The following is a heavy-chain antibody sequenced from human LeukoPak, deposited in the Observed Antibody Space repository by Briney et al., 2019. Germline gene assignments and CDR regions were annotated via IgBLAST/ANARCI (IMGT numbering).Heavy chain of an antibody. Sequence: GASVKVSCKASGYTFTSYGISWVRQAPGQGLEWMGWISAYNGNTNYAQKLQGRVTMTTDTSTSTAYMELRSLRSDDTAVYYCARDRTRKVRGDYMDVWGKGTTVTISS. V-gene: IGHV1-18*01. J-gene: IGHJ6*03. CDR1: GYTFTSYG. CDR2: ISAYNGNT. D-gene: IGHD3-10*01. CDR3: ARDRTRKVRGDYMDV.